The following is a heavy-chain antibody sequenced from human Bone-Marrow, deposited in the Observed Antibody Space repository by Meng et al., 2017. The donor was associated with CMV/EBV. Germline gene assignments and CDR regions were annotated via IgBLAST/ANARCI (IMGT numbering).Heavy chain of an antibody. J-gene: IGHJ4*02. D-gene: IGHD4-17*01. V-gene: IGHV4-39*01. Sequence: QLQLQESGPGLVKPSETLSPTRTVSGGSISSSSYYWGWIRQPPGKGLEWIGSIYYSGSTYYNPSLKSRVTISVDTSKNQFSLKLSSVTAADTAVYYCARLTGDYGYYFDYWGQGTLVTVSS. CDR2: IYYSGST. CDR3: ARLTGDYGYYFDY. CDR1: GGSISSSSYY.